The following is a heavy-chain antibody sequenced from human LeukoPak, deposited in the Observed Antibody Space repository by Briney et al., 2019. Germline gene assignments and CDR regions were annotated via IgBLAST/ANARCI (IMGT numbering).Heavy chain of an antibody. Sequence: SETLSLTCTVSGYSISSGYFWGWVRQPPGKGLEWIGSISHSGTTYSNPSLKSRVTISVDTSKNQFSLKLSSVTAADTAVYYCARPDYWGQGTLVTVSS. CDR1: GYSISSGYF. CDR2: ISHSGTT. J-gene: IGHJ4*02. V-gene: IGHV4-38-2*02. CDR3: ARPDY.